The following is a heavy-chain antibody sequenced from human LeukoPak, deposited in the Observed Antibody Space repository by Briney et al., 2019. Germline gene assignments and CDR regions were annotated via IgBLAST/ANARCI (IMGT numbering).Heavy chain of an antibody. D-gene: IGHD3-3*01. Sequence: GSLRLSCAASGFTFSIYWMSWVRQAPGKGLEWVANIKQDGSEKYCVDSAKGRFTISRDNAKNSLFLQMNSLRAEDTAVYYCARVKWDSNNWYDPLDFWDQGTLVTVSS. CDR1: GFTFSIYW. V-gene: IGHV3-7*05. CDR3: ARVKWDSNNWYDPLDF. CDR2: IKQDGSEK. J-gene: IGHJ4*02.